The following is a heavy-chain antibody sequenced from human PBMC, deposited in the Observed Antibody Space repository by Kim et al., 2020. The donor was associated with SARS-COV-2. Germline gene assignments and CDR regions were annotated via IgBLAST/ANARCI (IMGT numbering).Heavy chain of an antibody. V-gene: IGHV3-23*01. Sequence: GGSLRLSCAASGFTFSSYAMSWVRQAPGKGLEWVSAISGSGGSTYYADSVKGRFTISRDNSKNTLYLQMNSLRAEDTAVYYCAKDHHPQRITMIVVVPPGDYWGQGTLVTVSS. CDR2: ISGSGGST. J-gene: IGHJ4*02. D-gene: IGHD3-22*01. CDR3: AKDHHPQRITMIVVVPPGDY. CDR1: GFTFSSYA.